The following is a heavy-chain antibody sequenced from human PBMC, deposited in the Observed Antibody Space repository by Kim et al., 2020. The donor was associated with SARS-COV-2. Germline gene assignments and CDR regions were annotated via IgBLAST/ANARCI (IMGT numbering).Heavy chain of an antibody. CDR2: IHGTSGGT. CDR3: AKDRAFPKDGFDS. V-gene: IGHV3-23*01. CDR1: GFTFSNFA. Sequence: GGSLRLSCAASGFTFSNFAMSWVRQAPGKGLEWVSAIHGTSGGTWYADSVKGRFTISRDNSKNTVFLQMSSLRAEDTAIYYCAKDRAFPKDGFDSWGQG. J-gene: IGHJ4*02.